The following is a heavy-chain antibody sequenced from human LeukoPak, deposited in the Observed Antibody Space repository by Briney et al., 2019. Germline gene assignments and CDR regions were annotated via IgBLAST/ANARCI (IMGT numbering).Heavy chain of an antibody. J-gene: IGHJ5*02. D-gene: IGHD3-10*01. Sequence: PGGSLRLSCAASGFTFSSYEMNWVRQAPGKGLEWVSYISSSGSTIYYADSVKGRFTLSRDNAKNSLYLQMNSLRAEDTAVYYCARLPGRLWFGELFSNWFDPWGQGTLVTVSS. V-gene: IGHV3-48*03. CDR1: GFTFSSYE. CDR3: ARLPGRLWFGELFSNWFDP. CDR2: ISSSGSTI.